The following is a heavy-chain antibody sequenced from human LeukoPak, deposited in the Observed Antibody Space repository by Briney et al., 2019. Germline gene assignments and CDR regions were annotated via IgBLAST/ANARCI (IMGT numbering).Heavy chain of an antibody. V-gene: IGHV3-23*01. CDR3: AKDIEYYYDSSGYYWGYYFDY. D-gene: IGHD3-22*01. CDR2: ISGGGGST. Sequence: GFTFXXXAMXWXXXAPGKGLEWVSGISGGGGSTDYADSVKGRFTISRDNSKNTLYLQMNSLRAEDTAVYYCAKDIEYYYDSSGYYWGYYFDYWGQGTLVTVSS. J-gene: IGHJ4*02. CDR1: GFTFXXXA.